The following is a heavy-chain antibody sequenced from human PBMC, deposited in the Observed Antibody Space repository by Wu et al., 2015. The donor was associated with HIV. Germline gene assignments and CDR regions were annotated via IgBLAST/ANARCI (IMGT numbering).Heavy chain of an antibody. CDR3: ARGRTSTYCNTTASPPFDS. CDR1: GYTFTNYD. D-gene: IGHD2/OR15-2a*01. V-gene: IGHV1-8*01. CDR2: LNPGSGNT. Sequence: QVQLVQSGAEVKKPGASVRVSCKASGYTFTNYDVNWVRQATGQGLEWMGWLNPGSGNTGYAPSFQGRLSMTRSNSIGTAYMELSSLTSDDTAIYYCARGRTSTYCNTTASPPFDSWGQGTLVTVSS. J-gene: IGHJ4*02.